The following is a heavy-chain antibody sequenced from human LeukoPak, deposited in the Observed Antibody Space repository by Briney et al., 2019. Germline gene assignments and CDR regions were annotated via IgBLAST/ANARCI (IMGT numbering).Heavy chain of an antibody. CDR2: IYYSGST. J-gene: IGHJ2*01. V-gene: IGHV4-31*03. CDR3: ASCSDNCYLRYFDL. D-gene: IGHD2-21*02. CDR1: GGSISSGGYY. Sequence: SEALSLTCTVSGGSISSGGYYWSWIRQHPGKGLEWIGYIYYSGSTNYNPSLKSRVTISVDTSKNQFSLKLSSVTAADTAVYYCASCSDNCYLRYFDLWGRGTLVTVSS.